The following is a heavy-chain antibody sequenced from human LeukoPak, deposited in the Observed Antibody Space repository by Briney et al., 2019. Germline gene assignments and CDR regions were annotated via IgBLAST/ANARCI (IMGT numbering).Heavy chain of an antibody. CDR2: ISSSSSYI. Sequence: NPGGSLRLSCAASGFTFSSYSMNWVRQAPGKGLEWVSSISSSSSYIYYADSVKGRFTISRDNAKNSLYLQMTSLRVEDTAVYYCARSDYYDTYLDSWGQGTLVTVSS. CDR1: GFTFSSYS. CDR3: ARSDYYDTYLDS. V-gene: IGHV3-21*01. J-gene: IGHJ4*02. D-gene: IGHD3-22*01.